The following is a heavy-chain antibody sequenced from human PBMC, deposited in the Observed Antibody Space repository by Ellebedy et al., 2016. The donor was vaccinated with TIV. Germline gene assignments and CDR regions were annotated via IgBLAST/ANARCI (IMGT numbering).Heavy chain of an antibody. CDR3: ARPPDGGNRWRFFDY. V-gene: IGHV1-46*01. Sequence: AASVKVSCKASAYTFTNSYMHWVRQAPGQGLEWMGIISPSGGTTNYAQKFQGRVTLTRDTSTSTVYMELSSLRSEDTAVYYCARPPDGGNRWRFFDYWGQGTLVTVSS. D-gene: IGHD4-23*01. CDR2: ISPSGGTT. CDR1: AYTFTNSY. J-gene: IGHJ4*02.